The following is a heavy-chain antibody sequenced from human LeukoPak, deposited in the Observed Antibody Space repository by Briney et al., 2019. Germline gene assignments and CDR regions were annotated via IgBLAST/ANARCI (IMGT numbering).Heavy chain of an antibody. CDR1: GGSISSYY. CDR2: IYYSGST. CDR3: AREPYGSGTFDY. V-gene: IGHV4-59*01. Sequence: SETLSLTCTVSGGSISSYYWSWIRQPPGKGLEWIGYIYYSGSTNYNPSLKSRVTISVDTSKNQFSLKLSSVTAADTAEYYCAREPYGSGTFDYWGQGTLVTVSA. J-gene: IGHJ4*02. D-gene: IGHD3-10*01.